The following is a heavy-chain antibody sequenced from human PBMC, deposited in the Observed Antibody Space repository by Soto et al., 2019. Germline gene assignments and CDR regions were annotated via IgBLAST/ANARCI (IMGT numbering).Heavy chain of an antibody. CDR3: AALDIVVVPAAKMNAFDI. CDR2: IVVGSGNT. Sequence: SVKVSCKASGFTFTSSAMQRVRQARGQRLEWIGWIVVGSGNTNYAQKFQERVTTTRDMSTSTAYMELSSLRSEDTAVYYCAALDIVVVPAAKMNAFDIWGQGTMVTVS. V-gene: IGHV1-58*02. J-gene: IGHJ3*02. D-gene: IGHD2-2*03. CDR1: GFTFTSSA.